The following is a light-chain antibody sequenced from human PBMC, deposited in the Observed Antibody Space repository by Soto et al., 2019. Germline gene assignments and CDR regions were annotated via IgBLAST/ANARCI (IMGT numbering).Light chain of an antibody. Sequence: DIQMTQSPSTLPASVGDRVTITCRASHSVNSWLAWYQQKPGKAPKLLIYKASTLKSGVPSRFSGSGSGTEFTLTISSLQPDDFATYYCQHYNSYSEAFGQGTKVDIK. CDR2: KAS. CDR1: HSVNSW. J-gene: IGKJ1*01. CDR3: QHYNSYSEA. V-gene: IGKV1-5*03.